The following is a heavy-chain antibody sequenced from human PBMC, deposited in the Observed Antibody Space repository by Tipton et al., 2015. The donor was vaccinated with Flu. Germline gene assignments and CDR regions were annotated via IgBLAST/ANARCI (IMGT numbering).Heavy chain of an antibody. CDR2: MPYDGSRD. Sequence: SLRLSCAASGFTFSTHSMHWIRQAPGKGLVWVALMPYDGSRDYYADSVKGRFNISRDNSKSTLYLQMSSLRIEDTAVYYCAKVIPEFVAGLSYWGQGTQVSVSS. D-gene: IGHD6-19*01. V-gene: IGHV3-30-3*01. CDR3: AKVIPEFVAGLSY. CDR1: GFTFSTHS. J-gene: IGHJ4*02.